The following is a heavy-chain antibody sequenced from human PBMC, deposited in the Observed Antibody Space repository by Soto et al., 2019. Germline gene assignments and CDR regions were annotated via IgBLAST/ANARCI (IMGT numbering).Heavy chain of an antibody. CDR3: ARHTRDYLTPGTAVAGTFDY. J-gene: IGHJ4*02. D-gene: IGHD6-19*01. V-gene: IGHV4-39*01. CDR1: GGSISSSGYC. Sequence: PSETLSLTCTVSGGSISSSGYCWGWIRQPPGKGLEWIGTIYYSGSTYYNPSLKSRVTISVDTSKNQFSLKLNSVTAADTAVYYCARHTRDYLTPGTAVAGTFDYWGQGTLVTVSS. CDR2: IYYSGST.